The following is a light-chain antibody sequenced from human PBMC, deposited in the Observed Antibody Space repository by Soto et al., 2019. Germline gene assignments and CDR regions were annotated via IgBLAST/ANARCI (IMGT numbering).Light chain of an antibody. V-gene: IGKV4-1*01. CDR3: QQYYSTPIT. J-gene: IGKJ3*01. CDR1: QSFLYSSNNKNY. CDR2: WAS. Sequence: DIWMTQSPASLAVSLGERATINCKSSQSFLYSSNNKNYLAWYQQKPGQPPKLLIYWASTRESGVPDRFSGSGSGTDFTLTISSLQAEDVAVYYCQQYYSTPITFGPGTKVDIK.